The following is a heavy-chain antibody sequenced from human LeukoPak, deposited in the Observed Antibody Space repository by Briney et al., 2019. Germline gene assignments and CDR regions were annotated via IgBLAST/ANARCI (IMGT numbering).Heavy chain of an antibody. CDR2: INHSGST. V-gene: IGHV4-34*01. D-gene: IGHD3-22*01. J-gene: IGHJ6*02. CDR1: GGSFIGYY. Sequence: SETLSLTCAVYGGSFIGYYWSGIRQPPGKGLEWIGEINHSGSTNYNPSLKSRVTISVDTSKNQFSLKLSSVTAADTAVYYCARGDSYYYGMDVWGQGTTVTVSS. CDR3: ARGDSYYYGMDV.